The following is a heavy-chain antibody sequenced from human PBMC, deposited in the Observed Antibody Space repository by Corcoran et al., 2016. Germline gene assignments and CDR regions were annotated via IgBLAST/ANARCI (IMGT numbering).Heavy chain of an antibody. CDR3: ARDRFYAFDI. CDR2: INSISGSI. V-gene: IGHV3-48*04. Sequence: EVQLVESGGGLVQPGGSLRLSCAASGFTFSSYSMNWVRQAPGKGLEWISYINSISGSILYADSVKGRFTISRDDAKNSLYLQMNSRRAEDMAVYYCARDRFYAFDIWGQGTMVTVSS. CDR1: GFTFSSYS. D-gene: IGHD3-10*01. J-gene: IGHJ3*02.